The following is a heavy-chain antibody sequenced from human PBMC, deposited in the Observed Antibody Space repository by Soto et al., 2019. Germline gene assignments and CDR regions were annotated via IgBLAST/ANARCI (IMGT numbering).Heavy chain of an antibody. D-gene: IGHD1-7*01. CDR1: GGSISSSSYY. Sequence: QLQLQESGPGLVKPSETLSLTCTVSGGSISSSSYYWGWIRQPPGKGLEWIGSIYYSGSTYYNPSLKSRVTISVDTSKNQFSLKLSSVTAADTAVYYCARWNYGPDAFDIWGQGTMVTVSS. CDR3: ARWNYGPDAFDI. V-gene: IGHV4-39*01. CDR2: IYYSGST. J-gene: IGHJ3*02.